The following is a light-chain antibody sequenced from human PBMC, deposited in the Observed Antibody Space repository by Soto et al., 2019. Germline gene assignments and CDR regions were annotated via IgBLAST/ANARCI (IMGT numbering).Light chain of an antibody. J-gene: IGKJ2*01. Sequence: IVMTQSPASLAVSLGARATINCKSSQSVFYSSNNKNYLAWYRQKPGQPPKLLIYWASIRESGVPDRISGRGSGTDFPLTISSLQAEDVAVYYCQQYYSTPPYTFGQGTKLEIK. CDR2: WAS. CDR3: QQYYSTPPYT. CDR1: QSVFYSSNNKNY. V-gene: IGKV4-1*01.